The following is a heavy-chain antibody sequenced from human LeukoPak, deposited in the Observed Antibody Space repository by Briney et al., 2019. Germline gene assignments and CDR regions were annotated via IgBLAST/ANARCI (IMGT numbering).Heavy chain of an antibody. CDR1: GFTFSDYW. CDR3: VREGGSGWYSGWFDP. D-gene: IGHD6-19*01. V-gene: IGHV3-7*01. J-gene: IGHJ5*02. Sequence: PGGSLRLSCAVSGFTFSDYWMSWVRQAPGKGLEWVANIKKDGSEKKYVDSVKGRFTISRDNAENLLYLQMNSLRVEDTAIYYCVREGGSGWYSGWFDPWGQGTLVTVSS. CDR2: IKKDGSEK.